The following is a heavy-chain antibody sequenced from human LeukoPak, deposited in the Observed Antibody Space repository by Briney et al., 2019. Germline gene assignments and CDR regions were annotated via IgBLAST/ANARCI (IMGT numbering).Heavy chain of an antibody. V-gene: IGHV3-23*01. J-gene: IGHJ4*02. CDR3: AKASWVSSADAVL. Sequence: GGSLRLSCAASGFTFSGYAMSWVRQAPARGLEGVSSLRGDGDTFYAESVKGRFTLSRDESRNTVYLQMNNLRVEATAVYFCAKASWVSSADAVLWGQGTLVTVSS. CDR1: GFTFSGYA. CDR2: LRGDGDT. D-gene: IGHD3-3*02.